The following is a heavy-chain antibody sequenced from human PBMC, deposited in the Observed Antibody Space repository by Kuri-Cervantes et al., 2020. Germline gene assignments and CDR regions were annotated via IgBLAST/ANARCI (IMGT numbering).Heavy chain of an antibody. CDR1: GYTFNSSC. Sequence: ASVKVSCKASGYTFNSSCIYWVRQAPGQGLEWMGWISAYNGNTNYAQKLQGRVTMTTDTSTSTAYMELRSLRSDDTAVYYCARDWNQLWFGELLTTSYYYYGMDVWGQGTTVTVSS. CDR3: ARDWNQLWFGELLTTSYYYYGMDV. D-gene: IGHD3-10*01. CDR2: ISAYNGNT. V-gene: IGHV1-18*04. J-gene: IGHJ6*02.